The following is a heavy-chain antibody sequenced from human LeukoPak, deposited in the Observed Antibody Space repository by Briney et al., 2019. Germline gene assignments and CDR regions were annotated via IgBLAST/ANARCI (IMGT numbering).Heavy chain of an antibody. Sequence: GESLKISCKGSGYSFTSYSIGWVRQMPGKGLDWMGIIYPGDSDTRYSPSFQGQVTISDDKSISTAYLQWSSLKASDTAMYYCARRGDIVVVTAILAPSDAFDIWGQGTMVTVSS. CDR3: ARRGDIVVVTAILAPSDAFDI. CDR1: GYSFTSYS. CDR2: IYPGDSDT. D-gene: IGHD2-21*02. J-gene: IGHJ3*02. V-gene: IGHV5-51*01.